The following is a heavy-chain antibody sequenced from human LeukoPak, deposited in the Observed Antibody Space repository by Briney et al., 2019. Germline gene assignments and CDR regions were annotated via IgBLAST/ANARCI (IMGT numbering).Heavy chain of an antibody. D-gene: IGHD3-10*01. CDR1: GSTFSDYY. CDR2: ISYSGSTI. J-gene: IGHJ4*02. Sequence: GGSLRLSCAASGSTFSDYYMSWIRQAPGKRLECVSYISYSGSTIYYADSVKGRFTISRDNAKNSLYLQMNSLRAEDTAMYYCARVATLIRGPFDYWAQGTLVTVSS. CDR3: ARVATLIRGPFDY. V-gene: IGHV3-11*01.